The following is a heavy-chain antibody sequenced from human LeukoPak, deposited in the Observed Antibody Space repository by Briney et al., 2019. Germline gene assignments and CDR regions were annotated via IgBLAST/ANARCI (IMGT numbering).Heavy chain of an antibody. CDR2: ISAYNSNT. CDR3: ARRGMARDFDY. V-gene: IGHV1-18*01. D-gene: IGHD6-13*01. J-gene: IGHJ4*02. Sequence: ASMKVSCKASGYTFTRYGISWVRQAPGQGLEWMGWISAYNSNTNYAQKLQGRVTMTTDTSTSTAYMELRSLGSDDTAVYYCARRGMARDFDYWGQGTLVTVSS. CDR1: GYTFTRYG.